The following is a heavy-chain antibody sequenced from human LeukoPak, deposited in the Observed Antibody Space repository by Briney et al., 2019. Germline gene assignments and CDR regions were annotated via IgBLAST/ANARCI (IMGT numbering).Heavy chain of an antibody. V-gene: IGHV4-34*01. CDR3: ARGSQWGDYAGFDP. D-gene: IGHD4-17*01. Sequence: SETLSLTCAVYGGSFSNYYWTWIRQPPGKGLEWIGEGHHSGSTNYNPSLKTRVTISVDTSRSQSSLKLTSVTAADTAVYYCARGSQWGDYAGFDPWGQGTLVTVSS. J-gene: IGHJ5*02. CDR1: GGSFSNYY. CDR2: GHHSGST.